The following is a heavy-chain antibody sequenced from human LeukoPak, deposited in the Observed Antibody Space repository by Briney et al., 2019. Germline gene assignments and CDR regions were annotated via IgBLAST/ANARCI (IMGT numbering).Heavy chain of an antibody. D-gene: IGHD3-16*01. CDR2: IKQDGSEK. CDR1: GFTFDDYA. J-gene: IGHJ4*02. V-gene: IGHV3-7*01. Sequence: GGSLRLSCAASGFTFDDYAMHWVRQAPGKGLEWVANIKQDGSEKYYVDSVKGRFTISRDNAKNSLYLQMNSLRAEDTAVYYCARATVPGLGGYWGQGTLVTVSS. CDR3: ARATVPGLGGY.